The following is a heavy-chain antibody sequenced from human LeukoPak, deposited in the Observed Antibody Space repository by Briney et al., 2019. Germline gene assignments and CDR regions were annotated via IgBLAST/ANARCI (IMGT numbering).Heavy chain of an antibody. D-gene: IGHD3-16*02. J-gene: IGHJ5*02. CDR2: IYYSGST. CDR3: ARSDYVWGSYRIRNNWFDP. V-gene: IGHV4-39*07. CDR1: GGSISSSSYY. Sequence: PSETLSLTCTVSGGSISSSSYYWGWIRQPPGKGLEWIVSIYYSGSTYYNPSLKSRVTISVDTSKNQFSLKLSSVTAADTAVYYCARSDYVWGSYRIRNNWFDPWGQGTLVTVSS.